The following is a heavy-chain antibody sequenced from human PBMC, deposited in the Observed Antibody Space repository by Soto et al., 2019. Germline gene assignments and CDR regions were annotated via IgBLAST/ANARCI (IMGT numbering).Heavy chain of an antibody. Sequence: VGSQRLSCTASGFSFSSFGMHRVSQASVKKLEWVALTWSDECRKYYAYSVKLRFTISRDNSTNTLILQLDSLNAEYTAPYYYARGRPGPVPTIPLLDNWAQGVLVTVSS. J-gene: IGHJ4*02. CDR3: ARGRPGPVPTIPLLDN. D-gene: IGHD2-2*01. CDR1: GFSFSSFG. CDR2: TWSDECRK. V-gene: IGHV3-33*02.